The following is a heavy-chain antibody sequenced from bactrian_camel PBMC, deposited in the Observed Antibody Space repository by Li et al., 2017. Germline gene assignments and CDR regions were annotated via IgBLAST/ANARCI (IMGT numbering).Heavy chain of an antibody. D-gene: IGHD2*01. CDR3: AKLVPLVMYDSGASYYFDY. V-gene: IGHV3S1*01. CDR2: INSGGGST. J-gene: IGHJ4*01. CDR1: GFTVSSYY. Sequence: QLVESGGGSVQAGGSLRLSCEASGFTVSSYYMSWVRQAPGKGLEWVSTINSGGGSTYSADSVKGRFTISRDNAKNTLYLQLGSLKTEDTAMYYCAKLVPLVMYDSGASYYFDYWGQGTQVTVS.